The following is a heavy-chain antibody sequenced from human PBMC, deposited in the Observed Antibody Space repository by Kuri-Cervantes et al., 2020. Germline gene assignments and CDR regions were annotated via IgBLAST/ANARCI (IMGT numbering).Heavy chain of an antibody. CDR3: ASLTNFCSSTSCFDY. CDR2: ISGGDSSI. D-gene: IGHD2-2*01. Sequence: GGSLRLSCAASGFIFSDYYMSWIRQAPGKGLEWISYISGGDSSIYYADSVKGRFTISRDNAKNSLYLQINSLRAEDTAVYYCASLTNFCSSTSCFDYWGQGTLVTVSS. CDR1: GFIFSDYY. J-gene: IGHJ4*02. V-gene: IGHV3-11*04.